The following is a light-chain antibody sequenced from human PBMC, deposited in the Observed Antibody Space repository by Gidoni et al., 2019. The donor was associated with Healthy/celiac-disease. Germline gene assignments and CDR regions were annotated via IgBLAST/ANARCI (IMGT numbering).Light chain of an antibody. V-gene: IGKV3-15*01. CDR2: GAS. CDR3: QQYNNWPGT. J-gene: IGKJ1*01. CDR1: QSVSSN. Sequence: EIVMTKSPATLSVSPGERATLSCRASQSVSSNLAWYQQKPDQAPRLLIYGASTRATGIPARFSGSGSGTEFTLTISSLQSEDFAVYYCQQYNNWPGTFGQGTKVEIK.